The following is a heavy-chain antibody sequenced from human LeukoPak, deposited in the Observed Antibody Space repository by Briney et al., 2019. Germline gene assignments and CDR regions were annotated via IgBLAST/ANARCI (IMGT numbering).Heavy chain of an antibody. D-gene: IGHD1-14*01. CDR2: ISYDGSNK. V-gene: IGHV3-30*01. J-gene: IGHJ6*03. CDR3: ARDLRTGIYYYMDV. CDR1: GFTFSSYA. Sequence: GGSLRLSCAASGFTFSSYAMQWVRQAPGKGLEWVAVISYDGSNKYYADSVKGRFTISRDNSKNTLYLQMNSLRAEDTAVYYCARDLRTGIYYYMDVWGKGTTVTVSS.